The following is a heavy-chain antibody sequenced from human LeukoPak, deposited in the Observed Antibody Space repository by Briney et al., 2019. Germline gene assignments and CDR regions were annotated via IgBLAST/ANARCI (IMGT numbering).Heavy chain of an antibody. D-gene: IGHD3-22*01. CDR3: ASTTYYYDSSGYYWEYYFDY. CDR2: IYSGGST. CDR1: GFTVSSNY. J-gene: IGHJ4*02. Sequence: QTGGSLRLSCAASGFTVSSNYISWVRQAPGKGLEWVSVIYSGGSTYYADSVKGRFTISRDNSKNTLYLQMNSLRAEDTAVYYCASTTYYYDSSGYYWEYYFDYWGQGTLVTVSS. V-gene: IGHV3-53*01.